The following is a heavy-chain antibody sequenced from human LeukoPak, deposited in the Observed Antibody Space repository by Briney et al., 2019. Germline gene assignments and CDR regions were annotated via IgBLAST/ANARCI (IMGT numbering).Heavy chain of an antibody. Sequence: ASVKVSCKASGYTFTSYGISWVRQAPGQGLEWMGWISAYNGNTNYAQKLQGRVTMTTDTSTSTAYMELRSLRSDDTAVYYCARDPKPGFYDSSGNDYWGQGTLVTVSS. J-gene: IGHJ4*02. CDR1: GYTFTSYG. CDR3: ARDPKPGFYDSSGNDY. CDR2: ISAYNGNT. D-gene: IGHD3-22*01. V-gene: IGHV1-18*01.